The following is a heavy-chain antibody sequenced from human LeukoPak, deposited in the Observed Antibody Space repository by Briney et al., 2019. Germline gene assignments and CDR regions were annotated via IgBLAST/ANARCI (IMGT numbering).Heavy chain of an antibody. CDR1: GFTVSSNY. D-gene: IGHD6-13*01. J-gene: IGHJ4*02. CDR3: ASPDPYSSSWYYFDY. V-gene: IGHV3-53*01. CDR2: IYSGGST. Sequence: GGSLRLSCAASGFTVSSNYMSWVRQAPGKGLEWVSVIYSGGSTYYADSVKGRFTICRDNSKNTLYLQMNSLRAEDTAVYYCASPDPYSSSWYYFDYWGQGTLVTVSS.